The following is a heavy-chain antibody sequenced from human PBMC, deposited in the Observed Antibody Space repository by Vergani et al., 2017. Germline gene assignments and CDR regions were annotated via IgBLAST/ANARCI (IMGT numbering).Heavy chain of an antibody. D-gene: IGHD3-22*01. CDR2: ISSSSSYI. Sequence: EVQLVESGGGLVQPGGSLRLSCAASGFTFSSYSMNWVRQAPGKGLEWVSYISSSSSYIYYADSVKGRFTISRDNAKNSLYLQMNSLRAEDTAVYYCARDPHYYDSSGYYCGFDYWGQGTLVTVSS. CDR3: ARDPHYYDSSGYYCGFDY. CDR1: GFTFSSYS. V-gene: IGHV3-21*05. J-gene: IGHJ4*02.